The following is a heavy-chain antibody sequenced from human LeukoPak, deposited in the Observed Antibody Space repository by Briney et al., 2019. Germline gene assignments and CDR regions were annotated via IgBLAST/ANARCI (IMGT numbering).Heavy chain of an antibody. CDR3: ATSSSGWYVPAGRLDY. D-gene: IGHD6-19*01. Sequence: ASVKVSCKVSGYTLTELSMHWVRQAPGKGLEWMGGFDPEDGETIYAQKFQGRVTMTEDTSTDTAYMELSSLRSEDTAVYYCATSSSGWYVPAGRLDYWGQGTLVTVSS. J-gene: IGHJ4*02. V-gene: IGHV1-24*01. CDR2: FDPEDGET. CDR1: GYTLTELS.